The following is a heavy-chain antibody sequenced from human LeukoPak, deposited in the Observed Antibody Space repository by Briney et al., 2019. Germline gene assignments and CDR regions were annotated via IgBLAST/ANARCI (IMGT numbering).Heavy chain of an antibody. Sequence: GGSLRLSCAASGFTISSNYMSWVRQAPGKGLEWVSVIYSGGSTYYADSVKGRFTISRDSSKNTLYLQMNSLRAEDTAVYYCGRGIAVAGTNYFDYWGQGTLVTVSS. V-gene: IGHV3-53*01. CDR2: IYSGGST. CDR3: GRGIAVAGTNYFDY. D-gene: IGHD6-19*01. J-gene: IGHJ4*02. CDR1: GFTISSNY.